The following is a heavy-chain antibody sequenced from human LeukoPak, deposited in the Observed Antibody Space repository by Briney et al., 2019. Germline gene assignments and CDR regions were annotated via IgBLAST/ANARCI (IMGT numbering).Heavy chain of an antibody. CDR2: IKQDGSEK. D-gene: IGHD6-13*01. J-gene: IGHJ4*02. V-gene: IGHV3-7*01. Sequence: GGSLRLSCAASGFIFSDYSMNWVRQAPGQGLEWVANIKQDGSEKYYVDSVKGRFTISRDNAKNSLYLQMNSLRAEDTAVYYCARDHSSWAFDYWGQGTLVTVSS. CDR3: ARDHSSWAFDY. CDR1: GFIFSDYS.